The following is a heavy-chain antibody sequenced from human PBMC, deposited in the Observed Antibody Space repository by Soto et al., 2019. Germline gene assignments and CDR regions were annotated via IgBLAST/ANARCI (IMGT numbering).Heavy chain of an antibody. Sequence: EVQLVESGGGLVKPGGSLRLSCAASGFTFSDAWMNWVRQAAGKGLEWVGRIKSKAGGGAIDYAAPVKGSLTISRDDAKDTLYLQINCLKTEDTAVYYCTTDGYCGGVVVAFHFWGQGTMITVSS. D-gene: IGHD2-15*01. CDR1: GFTFSDAW. CDR2: IKSKAGGGAI. V-gene: IGHV3-15*07. CDR3: TTDGYCGGVVVAFHF. J-gene: IGHJ3*01.